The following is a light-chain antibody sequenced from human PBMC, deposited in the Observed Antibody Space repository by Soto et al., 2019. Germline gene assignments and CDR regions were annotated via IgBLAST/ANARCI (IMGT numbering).Light chain of an antibody. J-gene: IGLJ1*01. Sequence: QSVLTQPRSVSGSPGQSVTISCTGTSSDVGGYNYVSWYQQHPGTAPKLIIFGVSKRPSGVPDRFSGSKSGNTASLSISGLQAEDEADYYCSSYAGTYSYVLGTGTKATVL. CDR1: SSDVGGYNY. CDR2: GVS. CDR3: SSYAGTYSYV. V-gene: IGLV2-11*01.